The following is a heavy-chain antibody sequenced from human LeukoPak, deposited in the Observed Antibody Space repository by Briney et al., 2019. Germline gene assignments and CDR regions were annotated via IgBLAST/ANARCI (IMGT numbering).Heavy chain of an antibody. J-gene: IGHJ4*02. V-gene: IGHV3-21*01. CDR3: AGGSGWVTDS. CDR2: ISSTSAYI. Sequence: PGGSLRLSCAASGFALRSYTVTWVRQAPGKGLEWVSSISSTSAYIYYAESVKGRFSISRDNAKNSLYLQMNSLRAEDTAVYFCAGGSGWVTDSWGQGTLVTVSA. D-gene: IGHD6-19*01. CDR1: GFALRSYT.